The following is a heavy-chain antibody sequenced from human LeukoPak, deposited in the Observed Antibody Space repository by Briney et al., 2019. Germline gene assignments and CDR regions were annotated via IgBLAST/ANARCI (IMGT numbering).Heavy chain of an antibody. Sequence: PSETLSLTCTVSGGSISSYYWSWIRQPPGKGLEWIGYMYHSGSTNYNPSLRSRVTISVDTSKNQFSLKLSSVTAADTAVYYCARGGSAARLDYWGQGTLVTVSP. J-gene: IGHJ4*02. CDR2: MYHSGST. D-gene: IGHD6-25*01. CDR3: ARGGSAARLDY. V-gene: IGHV4-59*01. CDR1: GGSISSYY.